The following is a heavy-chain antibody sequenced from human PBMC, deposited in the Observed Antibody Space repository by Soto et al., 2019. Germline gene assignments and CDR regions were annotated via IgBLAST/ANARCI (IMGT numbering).Heavy chain of an antibody. CDR3: ARSMTTVVTLDY. D-gene: IGHD4-17*01. J-gene: IGHJ4*02. CDR2: IYYSGST. V-gene: IGHV4-39*01. Sequence: QLQLQESGPGLVKPSETLSLTCTVSGGSISSSSYYWGWIRQPPGKGLEWIGSIYYSGSTYYNPSLKSRVTISVDTAKNHCSLKLSSVTAADTAVYYCARSMTTVVTLDYWGQGTLVTVSS. CDR1: GGSISSSSYY.